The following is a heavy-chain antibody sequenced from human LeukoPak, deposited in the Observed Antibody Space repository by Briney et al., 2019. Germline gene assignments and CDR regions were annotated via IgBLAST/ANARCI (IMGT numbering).Heavy chain of an antibody. CDR3: ASYCSSTSCLRRAFDI. J-gene: IGHJ3*02. CDR2: IYYSGST. CDR1: GGSISSSSYY. Sequence: SETLSLTCTVSGGSISSSSYYWGWIRQPPGKGLEWIGSIYYSGSTYYNPSLKSRVTISVDTSKNQFSLKLSSVTAADTAVYYCASYCSSTSCLRRAFDIWGQGTMVTVSS. V-gene: IGHV4-39*01. D-gene: IGHD2-2*01.